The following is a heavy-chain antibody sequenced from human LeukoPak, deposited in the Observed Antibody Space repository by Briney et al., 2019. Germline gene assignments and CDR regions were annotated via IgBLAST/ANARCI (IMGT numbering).Heavy chain of an antibody. CDR1: GFTYSHYG. CDR3: AKDAQRGFDYSNSLEY. D-gene: IGHD4-11*01. Sequence: GGSLRLSCAASGFTYSHYGMHWVRQAPGKGPEWVAVIWSDATEKYYGDAVKGRSTISRDNSRNTLYLQMNSLRVEDTAVYYCAKDAQRGFDYSNSLEYWGQGTLVTVSS. V-gene: IGHV3-33*06. J-gene: IGHJ4*02. CDR2: IWSDATEK.